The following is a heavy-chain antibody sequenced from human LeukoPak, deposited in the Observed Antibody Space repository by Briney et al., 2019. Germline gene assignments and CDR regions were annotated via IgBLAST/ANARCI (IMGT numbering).Heavy chain of an antibody. J-gene: IGHJ4*02. D-gene: IGHD1-26*01. Sequence: SGPTLVNPIQTLTLTCTFSGFSLSTSGVGVGWIRQPPGKALEWLALIYWDDDKRYSPSLKSRLTITKDTSKNQVVLTMTNMDPVDTATYYCAHTFNSGSYTDYFDYWGQGTLVTVSS. CDR3: AHTFNSGSYTDYFDY. CDR2: IYWDDDK. CDR1: GFSLSTSGVG. V-gene: IGHV2-5*02.